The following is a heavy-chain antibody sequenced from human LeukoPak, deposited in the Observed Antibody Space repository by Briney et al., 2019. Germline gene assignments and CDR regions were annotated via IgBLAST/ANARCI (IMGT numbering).Heavy chain of an antibody. V-gene: IGHV3-7*01. CDR2: IKHDGSEE. D-gene: IGHD3-16*02. CDR3: GYTNNFYH. J-gene: IGHJ4*02. CDR1: GLTVSSNY. Sequence: GGSLRLSCAASGLTVSSNYMSWVRQAPGQGLEWVANIKHDGSEEYYVDSVKGRFTISRDDGRNSVSLQMNSVRAEDTAVYYCGYTNNFYHWGQGTLVVVSS.